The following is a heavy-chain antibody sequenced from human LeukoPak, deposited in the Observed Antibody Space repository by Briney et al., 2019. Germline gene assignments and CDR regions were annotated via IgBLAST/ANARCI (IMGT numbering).Heavy chain of an antibody. D-gene: IGHD6-13*01. CDR2: IYYSGST. CDR1: GGSISSSSYY. V-gene: IGHV4-39*01. CDR3: ARHAPGILFDY. J-gene: IGHJ4*02. Sequence: KPSETLSLTCTVSGGSISSSSYYWGWIRQPPGKGLEWIGSIYYSGSTYYNPSLKSRVTISVDTSKNQFSLKLSSVTAADTAVYYCARHAPGILFDYWGQGTLVTVSS.